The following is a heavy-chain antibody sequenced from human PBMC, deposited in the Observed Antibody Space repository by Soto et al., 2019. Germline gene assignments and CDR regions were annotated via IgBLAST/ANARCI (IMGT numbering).Heavy chain of an antibody. D-gene: IGHD3-3*01. CDR1: GYTFTSYG. J-gene: IGHJ6*02. CDR3: ARDPFYVFWGGPYSPAHYYYGMAV. Sequence: ASVKVSCKASGYTFTSYGISWVRQAPGQGLEWMGWISAYNGNTNYAQKLQGRVTMTTDTSTSTAYMELRSLRSDDTAVYYCARDPFYVFWGGPYSPAHYYYGMAVGGQGTTVTVSS. V-gene: IGHV1-18*01. CDR2: ISAYNGNT.